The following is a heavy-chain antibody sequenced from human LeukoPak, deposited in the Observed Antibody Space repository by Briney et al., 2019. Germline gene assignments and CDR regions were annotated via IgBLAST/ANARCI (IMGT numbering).Heavy chain of an antibody. CDR1: GYTFTGYY. J-gene: IGHJ4*02. CDR3: AREQYKNSRVYSGSYFDY. D-gene: IGHD1-26*01. Sequence: ASVKVSCKASGYTFTGYYMHWVRQAPGQGLEWMGWINPNSGGTNYAQKFQGRVTMTRDTSISTAHMELNSLRAEDTAVYYCAREQYKNSRVYSGSYFDYWGQGTLVTVSS. CDR2: INPNSGGT. V-gene: IGHV1-2*02.